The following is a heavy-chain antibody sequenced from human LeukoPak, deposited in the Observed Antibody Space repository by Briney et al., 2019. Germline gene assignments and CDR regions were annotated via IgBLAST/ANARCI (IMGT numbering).Heavy chain of an antibody. CDR2: IYYSGST. D-gene: IGHD3-9*01. J-gene: IGHJ4*02. V-gene: IGHV4-61*08. CDR1: GGSISSGDYY. CDR3: ARGSPGYDILTGYYRGYYFDY. Sequence: SETLSLTCTVSGGSISSGDYYWSWIRQPPGKGLEWIGYIYYSGSTNYNPSLKSRVTISVDTSKNQFSLKLSSVTAADTAVYYCARGSPGYDILTGYYRGYYFDYWGQGTLVTVSS.